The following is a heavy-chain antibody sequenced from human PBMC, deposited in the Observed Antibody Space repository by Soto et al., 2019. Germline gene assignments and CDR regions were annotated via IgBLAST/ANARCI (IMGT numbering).Heavy chain of an antibody. V-gene: IGHV4-30-4*01. Sequence: PSETLSLTCTVSGGSISSADYYWSWVRQPPGKGLEWIGYIYYSGSTFVNPSLRSRVTISKDMSRNEFSLRLKSVTAADTAVYYCARAIVVTIGGMDVWGQGTTVTVSS. D-gene: IGHD5-12*01. CDR1: GGSISSADYY. CDR3: ARAIVVTIGGMDV. CDR2: IYYSGST. J-gene: IGHJ6*02.